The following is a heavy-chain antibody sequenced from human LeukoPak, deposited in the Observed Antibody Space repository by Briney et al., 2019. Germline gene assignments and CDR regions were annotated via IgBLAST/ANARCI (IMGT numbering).Heavy chain of an antibody. J-gene: IGHJ4*02. D-gene: IGHD6-25*01. CDR3: ARERGHLDY. Sequence: GGALRLSCVVSGFTVSSNYMSWFRQAPGKGLEWVSVIYSGGSTYYADSVKGRFAISRDNSKNTLYLQMNSLRAEDTAVYYCARERGHLDYWGQGTLVTVSS. CDR2: IYSGGST. CDR1: GFTVSSNY. V-gene: IGHV3-66*01.